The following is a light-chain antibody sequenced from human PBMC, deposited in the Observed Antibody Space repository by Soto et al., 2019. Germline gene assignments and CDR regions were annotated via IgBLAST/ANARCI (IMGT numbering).Light chain of an antibody. CDR3: AAWDDSLNGCV. V-gene: IGLV1-44*01. J-gene: IGLJ1*01. Sequence: QAVLTQPPSASGTPGQRVTISCSGSNSNIGTNTVNWYQQLPGTAPKLLIFSNNQRPSGVPDRFSASKSGTSASLAISGLQSEDEAEYYCAAWDDSLNGCVFGTGTKLTVL. CDR1: NSNIGTNT. CDR2: SNN.